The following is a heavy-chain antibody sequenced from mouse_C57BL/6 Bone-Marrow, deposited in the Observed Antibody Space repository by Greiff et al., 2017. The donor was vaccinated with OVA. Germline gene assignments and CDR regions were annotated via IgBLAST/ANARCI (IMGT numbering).Heavy chain of an antibody. D-gene: IGHD2-4*01. CDR2: ISSGSSTI. CDR3: ARPGGYDSFAY. J-gene: IGHJ3*01. CDR1: GFTFSDYG. Sequence: EVHLVESGGGLVKPGGSLKLSCAASGFTFSDYGMHWVRQAPEEGLEWVAYISSGSSTIYYADTVKGRFTISRDNAKNTLFLQMTSLRSEDTAMYYCARPGGYDSFAYWGQGTLVTVSA. V-gene: IGHV5-17*01.